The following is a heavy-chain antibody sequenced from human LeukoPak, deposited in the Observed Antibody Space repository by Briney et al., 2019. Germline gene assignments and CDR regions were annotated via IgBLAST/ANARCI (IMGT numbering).Heavy chain of an antibody. CDR3: ARNDGMDV. CDR1: GFALSSHW. V-gene: IGHV3-7*03. CDR2: VNRDGGET. D-gene: IGHD3-16*01. Sequence: GGSLRLSCAASGFALSSHWMTWVRQVPGRGPEWVANVNRDGGETYYLDSVKGRFTISKDNAKNSLYLQMNSLRAEDTALYHCARNDGMDVWGQGTTVIVSS. J-gene: IGHJ6*02.